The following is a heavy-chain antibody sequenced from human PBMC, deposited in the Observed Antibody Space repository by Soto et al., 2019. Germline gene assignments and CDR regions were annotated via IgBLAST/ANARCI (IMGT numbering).Heavy chain of an antibody. Sequence: TGGSLRLSCAASGFTFSNYAMSWVPQAPGTRLERVSTISVNGGSTYYADPVKGRLAIFRHTSNNLLFLQIYSLRVNDPAHYYCAKRPASIITFDYWGQGTPVTVSS. CDR2: ISVNGGST. V-gene: IGHV3-23*01. D-gene: IGHD2-2*01. CDR1: GFTFSNYA. CDR3: AKRPASIITFDY. J-gene: IGHJ4*02.